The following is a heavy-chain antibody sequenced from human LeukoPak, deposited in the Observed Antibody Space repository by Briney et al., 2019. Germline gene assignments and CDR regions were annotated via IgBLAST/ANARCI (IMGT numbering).Heavy chain of an antibody. D-gene: IGHD4-17*01. Sequence: SETLSLTCTVSGGSISSGGYYWSWIRQHPGKGLEWIGYIYYSGSTYYNPSLKSRVTISVDTSKNQFSLKLSSVTAADTAVYYCAREYFYGDYGGFQHWGQGTLVTVSS. V-gene: IGHV4-31*03. CDR1: GGSISSGGYY. CDR2: IYYSGST. CDR3: AREYFYGDYGGFQH. J-gene: IGHJ1*01.